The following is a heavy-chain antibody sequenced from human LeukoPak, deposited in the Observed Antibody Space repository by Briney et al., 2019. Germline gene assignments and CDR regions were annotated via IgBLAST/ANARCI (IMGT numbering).Heavy chain of an antibody. CDR2: ISYDGSNK. CDR3: ARINLKAWYFDY. Sequence: GGSLRLSCAATGFTFSSYAMHWVRQAPGKGLEWVAVISYDGSNKYYADSVKGRFTISRDNSKNTLYLQMNRLRAEDTAVYYCARINLKAWYFDYWGQGTLVTVSS. V-gene: IGHV3-30*14. J-gene: IGHJ4*02. CDR1: GFTFSSYA.